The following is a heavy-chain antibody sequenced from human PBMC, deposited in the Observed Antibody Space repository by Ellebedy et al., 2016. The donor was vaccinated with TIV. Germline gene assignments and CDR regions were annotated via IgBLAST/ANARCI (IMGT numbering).Heavy chain of an antibody. J-gene: IGHJ5*02. CDR1: DYSISRGFY. CDR3: ARESYYIDQGGETNWFDP. V-gene: IGHV4-38-2*02. D-gene: IGHD3-10*01. CDR2: IYHSGST. Sequence: GSLRLSCTVSDYSISRGFYWGWIRQPPGKGLEWMGTIYHSGSTFYNPSLKSRVTISVDTSKNQFSLKLTSVTAADTAVYYCARESYYIDQGGETNWFDPWGQGTLVTVSS.